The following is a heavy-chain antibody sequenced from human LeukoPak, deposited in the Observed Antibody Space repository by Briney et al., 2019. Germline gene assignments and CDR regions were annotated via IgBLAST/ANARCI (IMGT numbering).Heavy chain of an antibody. J-gene: IGHJ4*02. Sequence: GGSLRLSCAASRFTFNSYAMSWVRQAPGKGLEWVSVIGGSNGITFYVGSVKGRFTISRDNSKDTLYLQMNSLRAEDTAVYYCAKKKNRGGVYFDYWAQGTRAPVPS. CDR2: IGGSNGIT. V-gene: IGHV3-23*01. D-gene: IGHD2/OR15-2a*01. CDR1: RFTFNSYA. CDR3: AKKKNRGGVYFDY.